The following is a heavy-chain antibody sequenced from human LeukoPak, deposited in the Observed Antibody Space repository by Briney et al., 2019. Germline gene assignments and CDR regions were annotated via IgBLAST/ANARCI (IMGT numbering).Heavy chain of an antibody. J-gene: IGHJ4*02. CDR1: GFTFSNAG. CDR3: TTALTVAGNFDY. CDR2: IKSKTDGGTT. V-gene: IGHV3-15*01. Sequence: GGSLRLSCAASGFTFSNAGMSWVRQAPGKGLEWVGRIKSKTDGGTTDYAAPVKGRFTISRDDSKNTRYLQMNSLKTEDTAVYYCTTALTVAGNFDYWGQGTLVTVSS. D-gene: IGHD6-19*01.